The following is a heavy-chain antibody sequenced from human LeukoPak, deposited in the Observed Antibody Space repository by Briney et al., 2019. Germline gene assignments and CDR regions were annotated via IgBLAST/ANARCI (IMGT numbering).Heavy chain of an antibody. J-gene: IGHJ3*02. CDR2: IIPIFGTA. CDR3: ARDSDHGNDAFDI. D-gene: IGHD1-14*01. Sequence: ASVKVSCKASGGTFSSYAISWVRQAPGQGLEWMGGIIPIFGTANYAQKFQGRVTITTDESTSTAYMELSSLRSEDTAVYYCARDSDHGNDAFDIWGQGTMVTVSS. V-gene: IGHV1-69*05. CDR1: GGTFSSYA.